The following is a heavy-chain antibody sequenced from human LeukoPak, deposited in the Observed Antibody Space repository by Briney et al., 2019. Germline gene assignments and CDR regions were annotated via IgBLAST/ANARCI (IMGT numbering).Heavy chain of an antibody. D-gene: IGHD5-12*01. CDR1: GFSFSSCA. CDR3: PKAREYRGHNPVGYY. CDR2: ISGGADST. V-gene: IGHV3-23*01. Sequence: GGSLRLSCAASGFSFSSCAMGWVRQAPGKGPDWVSSISGGADSTYYADSVKGRFTISRDNSKNTLYLQINSLRVEDTAIYYCPKAREYRGHNPVGYYWGQGALVTVFS. J-gene: IGHJ4*01.